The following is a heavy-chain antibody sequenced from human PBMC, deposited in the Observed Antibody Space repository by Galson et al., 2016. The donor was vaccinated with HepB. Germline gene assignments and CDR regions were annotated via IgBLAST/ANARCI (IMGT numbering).Heavy chain of an antibody. CDR2: ISSRSTDI. CDR3: VRDLGYGATNH. V-gene: IGHV3-21*01. CDR1: GFTLSGYI. J-gene: IGHJ1*01. D-gene: IGHD1-26*01. Sequence: SLRLSCAAPGFTLSGYIMNWVRQAPGKGLEWVSSISSRSTDIYYADSVKGRFTISRDNAKNSVFLQMNGLTAEDTAVYYCVRDLGYGATNHWGQGTLVTASS.